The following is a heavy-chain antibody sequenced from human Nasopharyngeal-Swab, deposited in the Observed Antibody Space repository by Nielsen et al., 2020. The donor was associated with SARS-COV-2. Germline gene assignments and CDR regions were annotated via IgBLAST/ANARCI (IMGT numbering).Heavy chain of an antibody. D-gene: IGHD4-23*01. Sequence: GESLKISCAASGFTFSSYWMSWVRQAPGKGLEWVANIKQDGSEKYYVDSVKGRFTISRDNAKNSLYLQMNSLRAEGTAVYYCARGSGGNSFRWVLGKTPAYYFDYWGQGTLVTVSS. CDR1: GFTFSSYW. CDR3: ARGSGGNSFRWVLGKTPAYYFDY. V-gene: IGHV3-7*01. J-gene: IGHJ4*02. CDR2: IKQDGSEK.